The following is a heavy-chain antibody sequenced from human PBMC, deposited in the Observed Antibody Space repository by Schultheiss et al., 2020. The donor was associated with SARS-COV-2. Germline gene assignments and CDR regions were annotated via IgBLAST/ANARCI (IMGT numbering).Heavy chain of an antibody. Sequence: SGPTLVKPTQTLTLTCTFSGFSLSTSGMCVSWIRQPPGKALEWLALIYWDDDKRYSPSLKSRLTITKDTSKNQVVLTMTNMDPVDTAMYYCARSMAAAYPNWFDPWGQGTLVTVSS. J-gene: IGHJ5*02. CDR3: ARSMAAAYPNWFDP. CDR2: IYWDDDK. D-gene: IGHD6-13*01. V-gene: IGHV2-5*08. CDR1: GFSLSTSGMC.